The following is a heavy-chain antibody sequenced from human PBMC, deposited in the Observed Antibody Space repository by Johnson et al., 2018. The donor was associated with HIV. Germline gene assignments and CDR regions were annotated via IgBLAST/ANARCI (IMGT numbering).Heavy chain of an antibody. CDR1: GFTFSNYG. D-gene: IGHD1-26*01. CDR2: IRYDGSNK. Sequence: QVQLVESGGGVVQPGGSLRLSCAASGFTFSNYGMHWVRQAPGKGLEWVAFIRYDGSNKYYADSVKGRFTISRDNSKNTLYLQMNSLRDEVTAVYYCVTADRGSAWGQGTTVTVSS. J-gene: IGHJ3*01. CDR3: VTADRGSA. V-gene: IGHV3-30*02.